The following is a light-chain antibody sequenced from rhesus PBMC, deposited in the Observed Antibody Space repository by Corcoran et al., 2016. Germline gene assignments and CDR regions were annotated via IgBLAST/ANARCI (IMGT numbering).Light chain of an antibody. CDR1: QGISSY. CDR3: LQHKSYPFT. V-gene: IGKV1-28*02. J-gene: IGKJ3*01. CDR2: DAS. Sequence: DIQMTQSPSSLSASVGDTVTITCRASQGISSYLNWFQQKPGKAPKLLIYDASSLESGVPSRFSGSGFWTDFTLTISSLQPEDFAAYYCLQHKSYPFTFGPGTKLDIK.